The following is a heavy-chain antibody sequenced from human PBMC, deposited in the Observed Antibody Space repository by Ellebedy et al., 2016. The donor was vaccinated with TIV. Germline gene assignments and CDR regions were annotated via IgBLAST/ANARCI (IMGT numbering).Heavy chain of an antibody. CDR1: GGSISSSSYY. V-gene: IGHV4-39*07. CDR2: IYYSGST. J-gene: IGHJ4*02. D-gene: IGHD6-19*01. CDR3: ARSSGWDRFDY. Sequence: MPSETLSLTCTVSGGSISSSSYYWGWLRQPPGKGLEWIGSIYYSGSTYYNPSLKSRVTIAVDTSKKQISLKLSSVTAADTAVYYCARSSGWDRFDYWGQGTLVTVSS.